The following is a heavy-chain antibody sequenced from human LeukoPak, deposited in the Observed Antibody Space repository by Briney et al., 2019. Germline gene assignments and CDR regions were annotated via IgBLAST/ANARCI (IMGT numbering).Heavy chain of an antibody. CDR2: ISGSGGST. J-gene: IGHJ4*02. CDR1: GFTFSSYA. D-gene: IGHD7-27*01. V-gene: IGHV3-23*01. CDR3: AKYLLNWGSYFDY. Sequence: GGSPRLSCAASGFTFSSYAMSWVRQAPGKGLEWVSAISGSGGSTYYADSVKGRFTISRDNSKNTLYLQMNSLRAEDTAVYYCAKYLLNWGSYFDYWGQGTLVTVSS.